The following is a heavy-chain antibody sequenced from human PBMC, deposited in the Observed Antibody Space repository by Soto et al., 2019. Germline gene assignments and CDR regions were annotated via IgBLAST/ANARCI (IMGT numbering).Heavy chain of an antibody. V-gene: IGHV1-18*01. J-gene: IGHJ4*02. D-gene: IGHD4-17*01. CDR1: GYTFTNYG. CDR2: ISGYNGNT. CDR3: ARDGVASKVTNFDY. Sequence: GASVKVSCKASGYTFTNYGISWVRQAPGQGLEWMGWISGYNGNTKYAQKHKGRVSMTTDTSTSTAYMELWSLRSDDTAVYYCARDGVASKVTNFDYWGQGTLVTVSS.